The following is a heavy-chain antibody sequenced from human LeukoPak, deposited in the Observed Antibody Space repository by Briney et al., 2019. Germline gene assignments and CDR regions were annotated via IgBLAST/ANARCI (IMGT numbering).Heavy chain of an antibody. Sequence: GGSLRLSCVASGFTFSTYAMTWVRQAPGRGLEWVSSITVSNGTTNYANSVKGRFTISRDNSKHTLYLQMNSLRPEDTAMYYCAKDPNGDYIGAFDSWGQGTLVTVSS. CDR3: AKDPNGDYIGAFDS. J-gene: IGHJ3*02. CDR2: ITVSNGTT. V-gene: IGHV3-23*01. D-gene: IGHD2-8*01. CDR1: GFTFSTYA.